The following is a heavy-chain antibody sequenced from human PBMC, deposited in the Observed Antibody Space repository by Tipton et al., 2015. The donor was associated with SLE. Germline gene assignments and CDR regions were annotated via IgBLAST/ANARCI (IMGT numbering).Heavy chain of an antibody. CDR2: IYDSGTA. CDR1: GDSITNGGYY. V-gene: IGHV4-31*03. D-gene: IGHD3-3*01. CDR3: ARGRSYDFWNFHH. Sequence: TLSLTCTVSGDSITNGGYYWSWIRQRPGKGLEWIGYIYDSGTASYNPSLKSRITMSVDTSKNLFSLKLNSVTAADTAVYYCARGRSYDFWNFHHWGQGTLVTVSS. J-gene: IGHJ1*01.